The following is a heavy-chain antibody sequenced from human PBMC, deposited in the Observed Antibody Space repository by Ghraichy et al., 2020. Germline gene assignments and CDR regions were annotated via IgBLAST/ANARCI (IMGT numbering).Heavy chain of an antibody. V-gene: IGHV3-30*18. CDR1: GFTFSTYG. CDR2: ISYDGSKK. CDR3: AKGNYYASGPPSS. Sequence: GGSLRLSCAASGFTFSTYGMHWVRQAPGKGLEWVAVISYDGSKKYYIDSVKDRFTISRDNSKNTLYLQMNSLRAEDSAVYYCAKGNYYASGPPSSWGQGTLVTVSS. J-gene: IGHJ5*02. D-gene: IGHD3-10*01.